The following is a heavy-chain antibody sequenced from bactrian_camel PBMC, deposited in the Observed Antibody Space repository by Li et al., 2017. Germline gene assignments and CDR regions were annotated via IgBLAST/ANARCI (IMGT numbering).Heavy chain of an antibody. V-gene: IGHV3S53*01. J-gene: IGHJ4*01. CDR2: IASDGST. CDR1: GSTSSTYC. CDR3: AAAPVSGVLPGNALIPDEYRI. Sequence: HVQLVESGGGAVQAGASLRLSCAASGSTSSTYCMAWLRQAPGKEREAVAAIASDGSTKYTDSVKGRFTISRDNAKSTVYLQLNSLRPEDTAMYYCAAAPVSGVLPGNALIPDEYRIWGQGTQVTVS. D-gene: IGHD8*01.